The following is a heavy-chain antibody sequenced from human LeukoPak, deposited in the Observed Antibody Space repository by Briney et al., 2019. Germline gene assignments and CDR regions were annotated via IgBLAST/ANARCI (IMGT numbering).Heavy chain of an antibody. CDR2: INAGNGNT. D-gene: IGHD3-10*01. J-gene: IGHJ6*02. CDR3: ASRSGIYGSGSYDGMDV. CDR1: GYTFTSYA. Sequence: APVKVSCKASGYTFTSYAMHWVRQAPGQRLEWMGWINAGNGNTKYSQKFQGRVTITRDTSASTAYMELSSLRSEDTAVYYCASRSGIYGSGSYDGMDVWGQGTTVTVSS. V-gene: IGHV1-3*01.